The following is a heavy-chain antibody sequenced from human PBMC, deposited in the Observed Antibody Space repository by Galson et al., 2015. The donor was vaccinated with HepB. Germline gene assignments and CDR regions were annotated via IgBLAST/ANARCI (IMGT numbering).Heavy chain of an antibody. J-gene: IGHJ4*02. CDR3: AKDRGYSGYDWVYFDY. D-gene: IGHD5-12*01. Sequence: SLRLSCAASGFTFSSYGMHWVRQAPGKGLEWVAVISYDGSNKYYADSVKGRFTISRDNSKNTLYLQMNSLRAEDTAVYYCAKDRGYSGYDWVYFDYWGQGTLVTVSS. CDR2: ISYDGSNK. V-gene: IGHV3-30*18. CDR1: GFTFSSYG.